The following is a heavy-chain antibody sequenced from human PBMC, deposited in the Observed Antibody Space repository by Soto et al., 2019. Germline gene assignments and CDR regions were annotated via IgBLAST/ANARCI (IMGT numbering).Heavy chain of an antibody. CDR3: AGGWGIAAPGPNWFDP. J-gene: IGHJ5*02. D-gene: IGHD6-13*01. V-gene: IGHV1-2*02. CDR1: GSSLSGYY. Sequence: GASVKVSCKASGSSLSGYYLHWVRQAPGQGPEWMGWINPNSGGTKYVQKFQGRVTMTRDTSISTVYLELSRLRSDDPPVYSCAGGWGIAAPGPNWFDPWGQGTLVTVSS. CDR2: INPNSGGT.